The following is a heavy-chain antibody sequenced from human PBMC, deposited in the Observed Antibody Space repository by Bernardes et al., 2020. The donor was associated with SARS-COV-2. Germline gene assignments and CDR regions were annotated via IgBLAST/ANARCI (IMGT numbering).Heavy chain of an antibody. D-gene: IGHD6-13*01. Sequence: ASVKVSCKVSGFTLTELSIHWVRQAPGKGLEWMGKFDPEDGETIYAQKFQDRVTMTGDTSTDTAYMKLSSLRSDDTAVYFCATLAADATVDSWGQGTLVSVSS. CDR3: ATLAADATVDS. CDR1: GFTLTELS. J-gene: IGHJ4*02. CDR2: FDPEDGET. V-gene: IGHV1-24*01.